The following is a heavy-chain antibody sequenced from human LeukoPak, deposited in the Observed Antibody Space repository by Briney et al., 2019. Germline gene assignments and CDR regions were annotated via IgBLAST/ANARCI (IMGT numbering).Heavy chain of an antibody. J-gene: IGHJ6*02. D-gene: IGHD2-15*01. CDR2: IYYSGST. CDR1: GGSISSGDYY. CDR3: SCRDYYYYGMDV. V-gene: IGHV4-30-4*01. Sequence: SQTLSLTCTVSGGSISSGDYYWSWIRQPPGEGLEWVGYIYYSGSTYYNPSLKSRVTISVDTSKNQFSLKLSSVTAADTAVYYCSCRDYYYYGMDVWGQGTTVTVSS.